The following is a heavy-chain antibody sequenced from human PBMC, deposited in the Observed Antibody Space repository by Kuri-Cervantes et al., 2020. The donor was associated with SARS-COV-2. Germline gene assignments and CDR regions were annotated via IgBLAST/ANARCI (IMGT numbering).Heavy chain of an antibody. CDR2: MNPNSGNT. V-gene: IGHV1-8*01. Sequence: ASVKVSCKASGYTFTSYDINWVRQATGQGLEWMGWMNPNSGNTGYAQKFQGRVTMTRNTSISTTYMELSSLRSEDTAVYYCAAEGTFGVVTAYWGQGTLVTAPQ. CDR1: GYTFTSYD. J-gene: IGHJ4*02. CDR3: AAEGTFGVVTAY. D-gene: IGHD3-3*01.